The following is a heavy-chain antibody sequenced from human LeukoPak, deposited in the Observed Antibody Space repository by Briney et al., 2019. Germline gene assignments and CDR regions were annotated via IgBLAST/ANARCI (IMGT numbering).Heavy chain of an antibody. CDR2: ISYSGST. Sequence: PSETLSLTCTVSGVSISSNSQYWAWIRQPPGKGLEWLGTISYSGSTHYNPSLKSRVTISLDTTKNQFSLKLSSMTRADTAVYYCARNPGTSTLDYWGQGTLVTVSS. D-gene: IGHD5/OR15-5a*01. V-gene: IGHV4-39*01. CDR1: GVSISSNSQY. CDR3: ARNPGTSTLDY. J-gene: IGHJ4*02.